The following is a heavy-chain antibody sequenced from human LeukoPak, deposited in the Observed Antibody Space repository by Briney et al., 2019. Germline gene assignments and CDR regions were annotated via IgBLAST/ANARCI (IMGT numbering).Heavy chain of an antibody. CDR1: GGSISGYY. V-gene: IGHV4-59*08. CDR3: ARLVGHSGSWDDAFDI. CDR2: IYYTGST. Sequence: PSETLSLTCSVSGGSISGYYWSWIRQPPWKGLEWIGFIYYTGSTNYNPSLKSRVTISVDRSKNHFSLKLSFVTAADTAVYYCARLVGHSGSWDDAFDIWGQGTMVSVSS. J-gene: IGHJ3*02. D-gene: IGHD6-13*01.